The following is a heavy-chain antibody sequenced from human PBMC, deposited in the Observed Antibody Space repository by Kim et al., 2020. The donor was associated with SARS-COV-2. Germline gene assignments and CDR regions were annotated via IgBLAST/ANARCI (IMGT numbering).Heavy chain of an antibody. CDR1: GYSFTSYW. D-gene: IGHD3-10*01. J-gene: IGHJ6*03. V-gene: IGHV5-51*01. Sequence: GESLKISCKGSGYSFTSYWIGWVRQMPGKGLEWMGIIYPGDSDTRYSPSFQGQVTISADKSISTAYLQWSSLKASDTAMYYCARQGQYYGSGSYYTLGYYYYMDVLGKGTTVTVSS. CDR2: IYPGDSDT. CDR3: ARQGQYYGSGSYYTLGYYYYMDV.